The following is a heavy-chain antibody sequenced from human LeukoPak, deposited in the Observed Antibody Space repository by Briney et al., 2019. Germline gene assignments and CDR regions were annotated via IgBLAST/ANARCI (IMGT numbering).Heavy chain of an antibody. CDR1: GFTFGSYA. CDR3: GKTTVGYSSGQRPAWPVDY. Sequence: GGSLRLSCEASGFTFGSYAMYWVRQAPGKGLEWVAGIFGSGGSPHYADSVKGRFTISRDSSQNTVYLHINSLRAEDTAVYYCGKTTVGYSSGQRPAWPVDYWGQGTLVTVSS. J-gene: IGHJ4*02. CDR2: IFGSGGSP. V-gene: IGHV3-23*01. D-gene: IGHD5-18*01.